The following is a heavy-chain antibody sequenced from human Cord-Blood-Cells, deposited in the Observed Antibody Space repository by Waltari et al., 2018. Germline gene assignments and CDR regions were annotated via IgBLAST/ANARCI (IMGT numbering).Heavy chain of an antibody. J-gene: IGHJ4*02. V-gene: IGHV4-39*01. D-gene: IGHD3-10*01. Sequence: QLPLQEMGPGLVKSSKNLSVTCTVSGGAISSSSYYWGWIPQPLGQGLEWIGSIYYSGSTYYNPSLKSRVTISVDTSKNQFSLKLSSVTAADTAVYYCARRRITMVRGVTAYYFDYWGQGTLVTVSS. CDR3: ARRRITMVRGVTAYYFDY. CDR2: IYYSGST. CDR1: GGAISSSSYY.